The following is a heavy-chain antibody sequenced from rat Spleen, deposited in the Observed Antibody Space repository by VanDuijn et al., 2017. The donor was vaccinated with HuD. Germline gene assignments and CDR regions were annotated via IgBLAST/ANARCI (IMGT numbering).Heavy chain of an antibody. CDR3: ARQGGYNAYVMDA. CDR1: GFTXXDYG. CDR2: ISSDGRRN. J-gene: IGHJ4*01. V-gene: IGHV5-29*01. Sequence: EVQMVESSGGLVQPGXXLKLSCAASGFTXXDYGXXWVXXAPTKGLEWVATISSDGRRNYYRDSVKGRFTISRDNAKSTLYLQMDSLRSEDTATYYSARQGGYNAYVMDAWGQGASVTVSS. D-gene: IGHD1-4*01.